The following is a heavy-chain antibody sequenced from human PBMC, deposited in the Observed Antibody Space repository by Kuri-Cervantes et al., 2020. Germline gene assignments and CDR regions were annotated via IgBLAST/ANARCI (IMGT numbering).Heavy chain of an antibody. V-gene: IGHV3-48*03. CDR2: ISSSGSAI. D-gene: IGHD2-15*01. J-gene: IGHJ6*03. CDR3: ARVYRSYCSGGSCYSNYYYYYMDV. Sequence: LSLTCAASGFTFSSYEMNWVRQAPGKGLEWVSYISSSGSAIYYADSVKGRFTISRDNAKNSLYLQMNSLRAEDTAVYYCARVYRSYCSGGSCYSNYYYYYMDVWGKGTTVTVSS. CDR1: GFTFSSYE.